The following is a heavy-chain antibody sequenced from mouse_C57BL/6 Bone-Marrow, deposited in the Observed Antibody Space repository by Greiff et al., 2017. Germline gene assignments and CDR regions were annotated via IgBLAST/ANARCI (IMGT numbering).Heavy chain of an antibody. CDR1: GYTFTSYW. D-gene: IGHD2-4*01. V-gene: IGHV1-64*01. Sequence: QVQLQQPGAELVKPGASVMLSCKASGYTFTSYWMHWVKQRPGQGLEWIGMIHPNSGSTNYNEKFKSKATLTVDKSSSTAYMQLSSLTSEDSAVYYCARKRFYYDCDAGFAYWGQGTLVSVSA. CDR2: IHPNSGST. CDR3: ARKRFYYDCDAGFAY. J-gene: IGHJ3*01.